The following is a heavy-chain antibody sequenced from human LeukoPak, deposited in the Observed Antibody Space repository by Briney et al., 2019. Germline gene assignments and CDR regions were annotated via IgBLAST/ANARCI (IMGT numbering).Heavy chain of an antibody. Sequence: SETLSLTCTVSGGSISSYYWSWIRQPPGKGLEWIGYIYYSGSTNYNPSLKSRVTISVDTPKNQFSLKLSSVTAADTAVYYCARDKKGASCYDYWGQGTLVTVSS. CDR2: IYYSGST. CDR3: ARDKKGASCYDY. J-gene: IGHJ4*02. D-gene: IGHD2-2*01. CDR1: GGSISSYY. V-gene: IGHV4-59*01.